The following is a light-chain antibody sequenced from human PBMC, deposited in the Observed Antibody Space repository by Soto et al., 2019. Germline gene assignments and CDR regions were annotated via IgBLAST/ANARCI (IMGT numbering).Light chain of an antibody. V-gene: IGKV1-6*02. CDR1: QDIGND. CDR3: LQDYTYPWT. CDR2: AAS. Sequence: IEMTQSPSSLSASVSDRVTTTCRASQDIGNDLGWYQQKPGKAPNLLIYAASSLRSGVPSRFSGSGSGTHFTLTINSLQAEDSATYFCLQDYTYPWTFGQGTKVE. J-gene: IGKJ1*01.